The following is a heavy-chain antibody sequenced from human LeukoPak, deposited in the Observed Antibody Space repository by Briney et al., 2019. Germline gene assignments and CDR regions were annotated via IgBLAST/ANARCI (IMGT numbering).Heavy chain of an antibody. Sequence: SETLSLTCAVYGGSFSGYYWSWIRQPPGKGLEWIGEINHSGSTNYNPSLKSRVTISVDTSKNQFSLKLSSVTAADTAVYYCARVHSGSYRGDYWGQGTLVTVSS. J-gene: IGHJ4*02. V-gene: IGHV4-34*01. CDR2: INHSGST. CDR3: ARVHSGSYRGDY. CDR1: GGSFSGYY. D-gene: IGHD1-26*01.